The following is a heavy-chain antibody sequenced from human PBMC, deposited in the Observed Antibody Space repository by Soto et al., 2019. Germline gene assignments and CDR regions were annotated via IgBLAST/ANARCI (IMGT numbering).Heavy chain of an antibody. CDR2: IWYDGNNE. CDR1: GFTFSSYG. D-gene: IGHD6-13*01. J-gene: IGHJ6*02. Sequence: QVQLVESGGGVVQPGRSLRLSCAASGFTFSSYGMHWVRQAPGKGLEWVAVIWYDGNNEYYADSLKGRFTISRDNSKNTLYLQMNSLRAEDTAVYYCAKDVGLAADGTSYFYGMDVWGQGTTVSVSS. CDR3: AKDVGLAADGTSYFYGMDV. V-gene: IGHV3-33*06.